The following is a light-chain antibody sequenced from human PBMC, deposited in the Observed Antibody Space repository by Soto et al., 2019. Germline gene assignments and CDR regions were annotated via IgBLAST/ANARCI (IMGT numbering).Light chain of an antibody. Sequence: QSVLTQHASVSGSPGQSITISCTGTSSDVGGYIYVSWYQQHPGKAPKLMIYEVSNRPSGVSNRFSGSKSGNTASLTISGLQAEDEADYYCSSYSRSSLYVFGTGTKVTVL. CDR1: SSDVGGYIY. J-gene: IGLJ1*01. CDR3: SSYSRSSLYV. V-gene: IGLV2-14*01. CDR2: EVS.